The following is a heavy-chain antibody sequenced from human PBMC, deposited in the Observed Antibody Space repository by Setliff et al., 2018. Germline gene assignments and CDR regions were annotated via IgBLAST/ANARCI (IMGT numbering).Heavy chain of an antibody. CDR1: GGSFSDNY. V-gene: IGHV4-34*01. CDR2: IHHSGIT. Sequence: PSETLSLTCAVYGGSFSDNYWSWIRQPPGKGLEWIGQIHHSGITNYSPSLKSRVTISVDMSKNQISLRMTSVTAADTAVYYCARRDSTSYYGYSFDFWGQGTLVTVSS. CDR3: ARRDSTSYYGYSFDF. J-gene: IGHJ4*02. D-gene: IGHD3-22*01.